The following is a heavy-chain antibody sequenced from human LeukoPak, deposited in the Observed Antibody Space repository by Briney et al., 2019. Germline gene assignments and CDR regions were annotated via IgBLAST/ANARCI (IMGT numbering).Heavy chain of an antibody. V-gene: IGHV3-11*04. D-gene: IGHD3-3*01. CDR3: ARAATSSTYGYYY. CDR2: ITSGGSTI. CDR1: GFTLSNAW. Sequence: GGSLRLSCAASGFTLSNAWMSWVRQAPGKGLEWLSYITSGGSTIYYADSVKGRFTISRDNAKNSLYLQMNSLRAEDTAVYYCARAATSSTYGYYYWGQGTLVTVSS. J-gene: IGHJ4*02.